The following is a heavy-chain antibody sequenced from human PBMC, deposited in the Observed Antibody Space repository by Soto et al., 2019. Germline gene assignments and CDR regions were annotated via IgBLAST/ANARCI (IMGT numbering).Heavy chain of an antibody. CDR1: GFTFDDYT. Sequence: GGSLRLSCAASGFTFDDYTMHWVRQAPGKGLEWVSLISWDGGSTYYADSVKGRFTISRDNSKNSLYLQMNSLRTEDTALYYCAKDIACGSCYSDYYYGMDVWGQGTTVTVSS. CDR2: ISWDGGST. CDR3: AKDIACGSCYSDYYYGMDV. D-gene: IGHD2-15*01. V-gene: IGHV3-43*01. J-gene: IGHJ6*02.